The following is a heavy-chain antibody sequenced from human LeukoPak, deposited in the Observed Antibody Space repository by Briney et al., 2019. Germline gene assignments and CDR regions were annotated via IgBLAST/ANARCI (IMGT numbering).Heavy chain of an antibody. Sequence: ASVKVSCKVSGYTFTSYGISWVRQAPGQGLERMGWISAYNGNTNYAHKLQGRVTMTTDTSTSTAYMELSSLRSEDTAVYYCARDRMTTYYDFWSEVDAFDIWGQGTMVTVSS. CDR2: ISAYNGNT. J-gene: IGHJ3*02. D-gene: IGHD3-3*01. CDR1: GYTFTSYG. V-gene: IGHV1-18*01. CDR3: ARDRMTTYYDFWSEVDAFDI.